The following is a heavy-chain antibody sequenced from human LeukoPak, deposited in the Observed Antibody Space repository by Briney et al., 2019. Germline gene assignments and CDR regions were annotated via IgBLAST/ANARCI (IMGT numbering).Heavy chain of an antibody. V-gene: IGHV1-46*01. J-gene: IGHJ3*02. CDR1: GYTFTSYY. CDR3: ARVAWQLRAFDI. Sequence: ASVKASCKASGYTFTSYYMHWVRQAPGQGLEWMGIINPSGGSTSYAQKFQGRVTMTRDTSTSTVYMELSSLRSEDTAVYYCARVAWQLRAFDIWGQGTMVTVSS. D-gene: IGHD6-13*01. CDR2: INPSGGST.